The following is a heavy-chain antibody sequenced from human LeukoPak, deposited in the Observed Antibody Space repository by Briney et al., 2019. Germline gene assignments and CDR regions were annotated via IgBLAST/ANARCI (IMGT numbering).Heavy chain of an antibody. CDR2: ISYDGSNK. D-gene: IGHD3-3*02. CDR1: GFTFSSYA. Sequence: GESLRLSCAASGFTFSSYAMHWVRQAPGKGLEWVAVISYDGSNKYYADSVKGRFTISRDNSKNTLYLQMNSLRAEDTAVYYCARDLHLGAQGTLVTVSS. J-gene: IGHJ4*02. CDR3: ARDLHL. V-gene: IGHV3-30*04.